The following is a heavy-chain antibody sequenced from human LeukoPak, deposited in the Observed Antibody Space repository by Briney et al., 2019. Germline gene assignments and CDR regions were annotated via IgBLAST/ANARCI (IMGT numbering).Heavy chain of an antibody. CDR1: GGSISSYY. CDR2: MYTSGST. CDR3: ARLRGVRAPFDP. D-gene: IGHD3-10*01. V-gene: IGHV4-4*07. J-gene: IGHJ5*02. Sequence: SETLSLTCTVSGGSISSYYWTWIRQSAGKGLEWIGRMYTSGSTKYSPSFESRVTMSGDASKNQFSLRLNSVTAADTAMYYCARLRGVRAPFDPWGQGILVTVSS.